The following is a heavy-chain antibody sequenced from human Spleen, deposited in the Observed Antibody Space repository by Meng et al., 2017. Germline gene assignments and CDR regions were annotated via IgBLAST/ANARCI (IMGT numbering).Heavy chain of an antibody. CDR3: ARDEDISAAGKLFGDY. Sequence: QGHLVQSGAEVKKPGASVKVSCKASGYTFTGYYMHWVRQAPGQGLEWMGWINPNSGGTNYAQKFQARVTMTGDTSISTAYMELSGLRSDDTAMYYCARDEDISAAGKLFGDYWGQGTLVTVSS. J-gene: IGHJ4*02. CDR2: INPNSGGT. D-gene: IGHD6-25*01. CDR1: GYTFTGYY. V-gene: IGHV1-2*02.